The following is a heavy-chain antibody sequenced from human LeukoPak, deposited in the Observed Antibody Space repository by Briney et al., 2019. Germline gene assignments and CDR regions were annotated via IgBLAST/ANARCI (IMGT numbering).Heavy chain of an antibody. CDR2: ISWNSGSI. J-gene: IGHJ4*02. D-gene: IGHD6-25*01. V-gene: IGHV3-9*01. CDR1: GFTFDDYA. CDR3: AKDTRGSPYGPLDY. Sequence: GRSLRLSCAASGFTFDDYAMHWVRQAPGKGLEWVSGISWNSGSIGYADSVKGRFTISRDNAKNSLYLQMNSLRAEDTALYYCAKDTRGSPYGPLDYCGQGTLVTVSS.